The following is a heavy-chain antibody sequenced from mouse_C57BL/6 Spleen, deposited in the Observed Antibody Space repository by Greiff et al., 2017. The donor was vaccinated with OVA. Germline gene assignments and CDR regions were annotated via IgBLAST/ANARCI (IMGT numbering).Heavy chain of an antibody. Sequence: VQLQQSGAELARPGASVKLSCKASGYTFTRYGISWVKQRTGQGLEWIGEIYPRSGNTYYNEKFTGKATLTADKSSSTAYMELRSLTSEDSAVYFCSRGGAQATDYFDYWGQGTTLTVSS. V-gene: IGHV1-81*01. CDR2: IYPRSGNT. CDR3: SRGGAQATDYFDY. J-gene: IGHJ2*01. D-gene: IGHD3-2*02. CDR1: GYTFTRYG.